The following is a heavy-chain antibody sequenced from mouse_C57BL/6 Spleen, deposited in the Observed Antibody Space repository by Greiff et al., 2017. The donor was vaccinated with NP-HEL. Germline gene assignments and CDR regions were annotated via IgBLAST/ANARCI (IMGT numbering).Heavy chain of an antibody. CDR1: GYTFTSYG. V-gene: IGHV1-81*01. J-gene: IGHJ2*01. CDR2: IYPRSGNT. CDR3: ARSYYGSSPYYFDY. Sequence: QVQLQQSGAELARPGASVKLSCKASGYTFTSYGISWVKQRTGQGLEWIGEIYPRSGNTYYNEKFKGKATLTADKSSSTPYMELRSLTSEDSAVYFCARSYYGSSPYYFDYWGQGTTLTVSS. D-gene: IGHD1-1*01.